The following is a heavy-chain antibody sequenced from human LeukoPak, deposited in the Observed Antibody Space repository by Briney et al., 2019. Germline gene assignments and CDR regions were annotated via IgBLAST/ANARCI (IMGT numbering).Heavy chain of an antibody. CDR1: GFTFSSYS. J-gene: IGHJ2*01. D-gene: IGHD2-2*01. CDR2: ISSSSSTI. V-gene: IGHV3-48*04. CDR3: ARVPAQYLLRYFDL. Sequence: GGSLRLSCAASGFTFSSYSMNWVRQVPGKGLEWVSYISSSSSTIYYADSVKGRFTISRDNAKNSLYLQMNSLRAEDTAVYYCARVPAQYLLRYFDLWGRGTLVTVSS.